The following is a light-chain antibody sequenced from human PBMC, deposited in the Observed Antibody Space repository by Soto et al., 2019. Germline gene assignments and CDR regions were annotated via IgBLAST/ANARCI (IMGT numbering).Light chain of an antibody. J-gene: IGKJ4*01. Sequence: EVVLTQSPATLSLSPGERATLSCRASRNIYNNLPWFQHTPAQAPRLLIHDASKRASGIPARFSGSGSGTDFTLTISSLEPEDFAVCYCQQRANWPPPTFGGGTKVELK. CDR3: QQRANWPPPT. CDR2: DAS. CDR1: RNIYNN. V-gene: IGKV3-11*01.